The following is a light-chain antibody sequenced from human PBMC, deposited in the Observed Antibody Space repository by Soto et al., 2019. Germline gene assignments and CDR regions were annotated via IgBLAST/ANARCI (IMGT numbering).Light chain of an antibody. CDR3: TSWDDSLNGPVV. CDR2: NNN. J-gene: IGLJ2*01. Sequence: QSVLTQPPSAYGTPGQRVSISCSGSSSNIGSNTVNWYQQLPGTAPTLLIYNNNQRPSGVPDRFSGSKSGTSASLAISGLQSEDEADYYCTSWDDSLNGPVVFGGGTKLTVL. CDR1: SSNIGSNT. V-gene: IGLV1-44*01.